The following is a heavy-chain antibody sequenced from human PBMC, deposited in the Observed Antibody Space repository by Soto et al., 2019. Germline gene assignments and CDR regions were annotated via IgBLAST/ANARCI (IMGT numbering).Heavy chain of an antibody. Sequence: GGSLRLSCAASGFTFSTTWMSWVRQTPGKGLEWVATIKQDESEKYYVDSVKGRFTVSRDNAKNSLYLQMDSLRVEDTAIYYCARGDYFDRRFDNWGQGALATVSS. CDR2: IKQDESEK. D-gene: IGHD3-22*01. V-gene: IGHV3-7*03. CDR3: ARGDYFDRRFDN. CDR1: GFTFSTTW. J-gene: IGHJ4*02.